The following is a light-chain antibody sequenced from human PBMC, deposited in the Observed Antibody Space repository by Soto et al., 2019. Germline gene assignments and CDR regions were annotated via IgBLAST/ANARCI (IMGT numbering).Light chain of an antibody. CDR1: QSLLHSNGYNY. Sequence: DIVMTQSPLSLPVTPGEPASISCSAVQSLLHSNGYNYLDCYLQKPGQFPQLRIYLGSNRASGVPDRLSGSGSGTDFTLKISRMEAEDVGVYYCMQPLQSWTFGQGTKVDIK. J-gene: IGKJ1*01. CDR3: MQPLQSWT. CDR2: LGS. V-gene: IGKV2-28*01.